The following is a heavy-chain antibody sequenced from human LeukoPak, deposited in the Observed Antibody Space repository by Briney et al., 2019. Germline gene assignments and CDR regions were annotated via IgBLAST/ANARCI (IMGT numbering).Heavy chain of an antibody. J-gene: IGHJ4*02. CDR2: IKQDGSEK. D-gene: IGHD4-23*01. CDR1: GFTFSSYW. V-gene: IGHV3-7*01. Sequence: GGSLRLSCAASGFTFSSYWMSWVRQAPGKGLEWVANIKQDGSEKYYVDSVKGRFTISRDNAKNSLYLQMNSLRAEDTAVYYCARARGGAGAGGGNPPYFDYWGQGTLVTVSS. CDR3: ARARGGAGAGGGNPPYFDY.